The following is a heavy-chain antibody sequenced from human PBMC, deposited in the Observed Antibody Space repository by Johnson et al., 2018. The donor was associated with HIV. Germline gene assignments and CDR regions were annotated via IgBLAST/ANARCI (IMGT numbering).Heavy chain of an antibody. J-gene: IGHJ3*02. CDR2: ISYDGSNK. CDR3: AKDMYSGSYRGDAFDI. D-gene: IGHD1-26*01. CDR1: GFTFSSYA. V-gene: IGHV3-30*04. Sequence: QVQLVESGGGVVQPGRSLRLSCAASGFTFSSYAMHWVRQAPGKGLEWVAVISYDGSNKYYADSVKGRFTISIDNSKNTLYLQMNSLRAEDTAVYYCAKDMYSGSYRGDAFDIWGQGTMVTVSS.